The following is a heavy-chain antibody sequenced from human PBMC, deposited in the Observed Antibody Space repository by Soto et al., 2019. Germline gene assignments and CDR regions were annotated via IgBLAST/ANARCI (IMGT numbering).Heavy chain of an antibody. J-gene: IGHJ4*02. Sequence: PSETLSLTCTVSGGSVSGGSCCWSWMPQGPGKGREWIGYIYYSGSTNHNPSLQSRVTISVDTSKNQFSLKLSSVTAADTDVYYCARDPLRYYYDSSGYYNPAYWGQGTLVTVSS. CDR2: IYYSGST. V-gene: IGHV4-61*01. CDR3: ARDPLRYYYDSSGYYNPAY. CDR1: GGSVSGGSCC. D-gene: IGHD3-22*01.